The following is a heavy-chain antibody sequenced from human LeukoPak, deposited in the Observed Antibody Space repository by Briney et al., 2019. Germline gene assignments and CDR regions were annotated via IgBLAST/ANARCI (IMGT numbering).Heavy chain of an antibody. CDR3: ARGGVATAWGAFDV. J-gene: IGHJ3*01. CDR1: VFTFKTYG. Sequence: GGSLRLSCAASVFTFKTYGVHWVRQAPGGGVEWVAVIYYDGNQKYYGDSVKGRFTVSRDVSENMLYLQMSSLRADDTAVYYCARGGVATAWGAFDVWGQGTMVTVSS. V-gene: IGHV3-33*01. CDR2: IYYDGNQK. D-gene: IGHD4-23*01.